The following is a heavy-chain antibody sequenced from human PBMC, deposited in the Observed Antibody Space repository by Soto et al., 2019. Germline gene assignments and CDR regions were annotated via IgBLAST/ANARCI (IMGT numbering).Heavy chain of an antibody. V-gene: IGHV2-5*02. J-gene: IGHJ4*02. CDR1: GVSLSTSGEG. CDR2: IYWDDDK. CDR3: AHRQRTVVVGAPFDL. D-gene: IGHD2-15*01. Sequence: QITLRESGPTLVQPTQTLTLTCTLSGVSLSTSGEGVGWIRQPPGKALEWLALIYWDDDKRFSPSLKSRLAITSDISKNQVVMTMTDMAPEDTAIYYCAHRQRTVVVGAPFDLWGQGSQVTVSS.